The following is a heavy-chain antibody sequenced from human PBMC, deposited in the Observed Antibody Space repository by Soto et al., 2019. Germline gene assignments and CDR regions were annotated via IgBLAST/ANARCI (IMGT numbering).Heavy chain of an antibody. V-gene: IGHV1-2*02. D-gene: IGHD2-15*01. CDR3: AASSYFCSGGSCYYYGMDV. CDR2: INPNSGGT. J-gene: IGHJ6*02. CDR1: GYTFTGYY. Sequence: ASVKVSCKASGYTFTGYYMHWVRQAPGQGLEWMGWINPNSGGTNYAQEFQERVTITRDMPTGTAYMELSSLRSEDTAVYYCAASSYFCSGGSCYYYGMDVWGQGTTVTVSS.